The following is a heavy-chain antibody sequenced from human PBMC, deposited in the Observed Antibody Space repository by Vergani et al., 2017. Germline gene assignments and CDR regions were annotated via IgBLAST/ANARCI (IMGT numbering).Heavy chain of an antibody. CDR2: ISSSSSTI. CDR1: GFTFSSYS. D-gene: IGHD6-13*01. J-gene: IGHJ4*02. CDR3: AREGIAAAYYYFDY. V-gene: IGHV3-48*01. Sequence: EVQLVESGGGLAQPGGSLRLSCAASGFTFSSYSMNWVRQAPGKGLEWVSYISSSSSTIYYADSVKGRFTISRDNAKNSLYLQMNSLRAEDTAVYYCAREGIAAAYYYFDYWGQGTLVTVSS.